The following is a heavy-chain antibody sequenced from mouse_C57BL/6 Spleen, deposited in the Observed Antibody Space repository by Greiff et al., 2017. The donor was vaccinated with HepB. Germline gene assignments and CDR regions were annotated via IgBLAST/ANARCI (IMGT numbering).Heavy chain of an antibody. J-gene: IGHJ2*01. CDR1: GYTFTDYN. Sequence: EVQLQQSGPELVKPGASVKIPCKASGYTFTDYNMDWVKQSHGKSLEWIGDINPNNGGTIYNQKFKGKATLTVDKSSSTAYMELRSLTSEDTAVYYCARSRFVLRGGLSLYFDYWGQGTTLTVSS. CDR2: INPNNGGT. CDR3: ARSRFVLRGGLSLYFDY. V-gene: IGHV1-18*01. D-gene: IGHD2-4*01.